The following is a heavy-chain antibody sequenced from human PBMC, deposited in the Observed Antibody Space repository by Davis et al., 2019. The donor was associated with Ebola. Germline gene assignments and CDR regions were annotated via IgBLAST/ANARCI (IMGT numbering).Heavy chain of an antibody. Sequence: AASVKVSCKASGYTFTDFDMHWVRQAPGQGLGWMGWINAGNGNMRYSQKFQGRVTITRDTSASTVYMELSSLRSEDTAVYYCARDTGIRYVSLGYWGQGTLVIVSS. CDR2: INAGNGNM. CDR3: ARDTGIRYVSLGY. D-gene: IGHD3-9*01. J-gene: IGHJ4*02. V-gene: IGHV1-3*01. CDR1: GYTFTDFD.